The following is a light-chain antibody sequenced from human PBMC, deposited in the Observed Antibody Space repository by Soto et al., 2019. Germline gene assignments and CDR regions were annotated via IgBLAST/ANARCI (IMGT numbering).Light chain of an antibody. J-gene: IGKJ5*01. CDR2: GAS. CDR1: QSISSD. V-gene: IGKV3-15*01. CDR3: QQYNNWPRST. Sequence: IEMTQSPATLSLSLGERATVSCRASQSISSDVAWYQQKPGQAPRLLIYGASTTATGIAARFSGSGSGTEFTLTISSLQSEDFAVYYCQQYNNWPRSTFGQGTRLEIK.